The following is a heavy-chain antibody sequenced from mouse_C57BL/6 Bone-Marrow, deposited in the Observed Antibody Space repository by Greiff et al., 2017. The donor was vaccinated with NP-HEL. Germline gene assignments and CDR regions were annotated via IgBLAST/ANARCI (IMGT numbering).Heavy chain of an antibody. CDR1: GYTFTSYW. V-gene: IGHV1-50*01. CDR3: ARGNWDVDY. D-gene: IGHD4-1*01. Sequence: QVQLKQPGAELVKPGASVKLSCKASGYTFTSYWMQWVKQRPGQGLEWIGEIDPSDSYTNYNQKFKGKATLTVDTSSSTAYMQLSSLTSEDSAVYYCARGNWDVDYWGQGTTLTVSS. J-gene: IGHJ2*01. CDR2: IDPSDSYT.